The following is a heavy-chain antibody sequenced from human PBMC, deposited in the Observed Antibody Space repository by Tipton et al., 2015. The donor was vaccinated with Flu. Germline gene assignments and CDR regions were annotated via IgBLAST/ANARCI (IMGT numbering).Heavy chain of an antibody. CDR1: GGSISSYY. Sequence: TLSLTCTVSGGSISSYYWSWIRQPPGKGLEWIGYIYYSGSTNYNPSLKSRVTISVDTSKNQFSLKLSSVTAADTAVYYCARLDLDTAMVHDYWGQGTLVTVSS. CDR2: IYYSGST. V-gene: IGHV4-59*08. CDR3: ARLDLDTAMVHDY. J-gene: IGHJ4*02. D-gene: IGHD5-18*01.